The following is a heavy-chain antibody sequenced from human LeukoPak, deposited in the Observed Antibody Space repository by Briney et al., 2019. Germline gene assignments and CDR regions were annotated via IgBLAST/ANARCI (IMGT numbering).Heavy chain of an antibody. CDR1: GFTFSSYS. CDR2: ISSSSSYI. Sequence: GGSLRLSCAASGFTFSSYSMNWVRQAPGKGLEWVSSISSSSSYIYYADSVKGRFTICRDNAKNSLYLQMNSLRAEDTAVYYCARDNDFWSGYQDYWGQGTMVTVSS. J-gene: IGHJ4*02. CDR3: ARDNDFWSGYQDY. D-gene: IGHD3-3*01. V-gene: IGHV3-21*01.